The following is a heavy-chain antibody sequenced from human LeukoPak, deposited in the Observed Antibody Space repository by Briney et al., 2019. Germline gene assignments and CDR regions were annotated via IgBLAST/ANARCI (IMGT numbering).Heavy chain of an antibody. CDR3: VRDGGVSGYDLLDY. J-gene: IGHJ4*02. V-gene: IGHV3-7*01. D-gene: IGHD5-12*01. CDR1: GFTFSNYW. Sequence: GGPLRPSCAASGFTFSNYWMTWVRQAPGKGLEWVAHINQDGSEEHYMDSVKARFTISRDNAKNSLSLQMNSLRAEDTAVYYCVRDGGVSGYDLLDYWGQGTLVTVSS. CDR2: INQDGSEE.